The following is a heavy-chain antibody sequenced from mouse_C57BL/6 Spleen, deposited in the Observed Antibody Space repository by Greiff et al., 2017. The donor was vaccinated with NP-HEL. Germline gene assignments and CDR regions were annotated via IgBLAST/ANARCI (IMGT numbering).Heavy chain of an antibody. CDR3: ARALLRSYYFDY. Sequence: VQLQQPGTELVKPGASVKLSCKASGYTFTSYWMHWVKQRPGQGLEWIGNINPSNGGTNYNEKFKSKATLTVDKSSSTVYMQLSSLTSEDSAVYYCARALLRSYYFDYWGQGTTLTVSS. V-gene: IGHV1-53*01. CDR1: GYTFTSYW. CDR2: INPSNGGT. D-gene: IGHD1-1*01. J-gene: IGHJ2*01.